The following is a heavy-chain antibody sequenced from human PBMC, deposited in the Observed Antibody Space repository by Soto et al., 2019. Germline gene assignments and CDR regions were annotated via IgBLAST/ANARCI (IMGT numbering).Heavy chain of an antibody. J-gene: IGHJ4*02. CDR2: ITGSSTTI. CDR1: GFGFSTYN. V-gene: IGHV3-48*02. CDR3: AIVNGYYDSSGSSLDY. Sequence: EVQLVESGGGLVQPGGSLRLSCAASGFGFSTYNMNWVREAAGKGLEWVSYITGSSTTIYYADSVKGRFTLSRDNAKSSLYVQMNSLRDEHTAVYYCAIVNGYYDSSGSSLDYWGQVLLITVSS. D-gene: IGHD3-22*01.